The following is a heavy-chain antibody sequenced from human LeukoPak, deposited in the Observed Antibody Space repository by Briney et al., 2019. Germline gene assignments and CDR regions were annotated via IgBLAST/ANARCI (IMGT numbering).Heavy chain of an antibody. CDR3: ARHVSAAAAAGT. CDR2: IHYSGSP. Sequence: QPSETLSLTCTVSGGSISGYYWSWIRQPPGKRLEWIGYIHYSGSPNYNPSLKSRVTISVDTSKNQFSLKLSSVTAADTAVYYCARHVSAAAAAGTWGQGTLVTVSS. D-gene: IGHD6-13*01. CDR1: GGSISGYY. V-gene: IGHV4-59*08. J-gene: IGHJ4*02.